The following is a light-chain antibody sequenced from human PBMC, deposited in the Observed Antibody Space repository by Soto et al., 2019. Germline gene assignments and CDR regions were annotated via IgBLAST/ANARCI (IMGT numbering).Light chain of an antibody. CDR2: GAS. J-gene: IGKJ2*01. CDR1: QCVSSN. V-gene: IGKV3-15*01. Sequence: EIVMTQYPATLSVSPGERAALSCRSSQCVSSNFAWYQQKPGKAARLLIYGASNRATGIPARFSGSGYGTEFALPISSLPSEHVAVYYGQQYHNWPYTFGPGTKLEIK. CDR3: QQYHNWPYT.